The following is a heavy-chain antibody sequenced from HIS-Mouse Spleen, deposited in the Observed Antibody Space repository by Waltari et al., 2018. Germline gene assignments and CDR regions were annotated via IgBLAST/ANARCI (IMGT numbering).Heavy chain of an antibody. CDR3: ASQSYYDFWSGYAFDI. D-gene: IGHD3-3*01. CDR2: IYSGGST. J-gene: IGHJ3*02. Sequence: EVQLVETGGGLIQPGGSLRLSCAASGFTVSSNYLRWVRQAQGKGLEWVSVIYSGGSTYYADSVKGRFTISRDNSKNTLYLQMNSLRAEDTAVYYCASQSYYDFWSGYAFDIWGQGTMVTVSS. V-gene: IGHV3-53*02. CDR1: GFTVSSNY.